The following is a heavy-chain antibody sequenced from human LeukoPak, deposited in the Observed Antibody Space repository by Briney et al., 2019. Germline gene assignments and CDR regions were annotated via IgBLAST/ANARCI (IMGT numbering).Heavy chain of an antibody. CDR3: ARHGAYSFDS. Sequence: GGSLRLSCAASGFAFSSYWMGWVRQAPGKGLEWVANINQGGSDQYYVDSVKGRFTISRDNAKISLFLQMNSLRAEDTAVYYCARHGAYSFDSWGQGTLVTVSS. CDR2: INQGGSDQ. D-gene: IGHD4-17*01. V-gene: IGHV3-7*01. CDR1: GFAFSSYW. J-gene: IGHJ4*02.